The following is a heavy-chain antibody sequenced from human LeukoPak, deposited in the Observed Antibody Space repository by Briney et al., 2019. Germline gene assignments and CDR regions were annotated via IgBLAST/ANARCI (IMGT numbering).Heavy chain of an antibody. CDR3: AKIASSSSQPY. CDR1: GFTFSPFA. CDR2: IFPSGGEI. V-gene: IGHV3-23*01. J-gene: IGHJ4*02. Sequence: GGSLRLSCAASGFTFSPFAMIWVRQPPGKGLEWVSSIFPSGGEIHYADSVRGRFTISRDNAKNSLYLQMNSLRAEDTAVYYCAKIASSSSQPYWGQGTLVSVSS. D-gene: IGHD6-13*01.